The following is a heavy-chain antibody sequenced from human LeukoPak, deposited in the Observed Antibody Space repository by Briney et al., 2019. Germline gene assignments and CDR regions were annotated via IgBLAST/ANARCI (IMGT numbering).Heavy chain of an antibody. V-gene: IGHV3-30-3*01. Sequence: GGSLRLSCAASGFTFSSYAMHWVRQAPGKGLEWVAVISYDGSNKYYAGSVKGRFTISRDNSKNTLYLQMNSLRAEDTAVYYCARDQAAYYDFWSGGYGMDVWGQGTTVTVSS. CDR2: ISYDGSNK. J-gene: IGHJ6*02. D-gene: IGHD3-3*01. CDR3: ARDQAAYYDFWSGGYGMDV. CDR1: GFTFSSYA.